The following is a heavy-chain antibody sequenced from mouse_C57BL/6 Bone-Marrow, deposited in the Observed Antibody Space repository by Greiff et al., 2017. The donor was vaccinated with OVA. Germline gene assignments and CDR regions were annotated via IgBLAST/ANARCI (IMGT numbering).Heavy chain of an antibody. CDR3: ARRGGLRAWFAY. D-gene: IGHD2-4*01. J-gene: IGHJ3*01. CDR1: GFTFSSYG. Sequence: EVKLMESGGDLVKPGGSLKLSCAASGFTFSSYGMSWVRQTPDKRLEWVATISSGGSYTYYPDSVKGRFTISRDNAKNTLYLQMSSLKSEDTAMYYCARRGGLRAWFAYWGQGTLVTVSA. V-gene: IGHV5-6*02. CDR2: ISSGGSYT.